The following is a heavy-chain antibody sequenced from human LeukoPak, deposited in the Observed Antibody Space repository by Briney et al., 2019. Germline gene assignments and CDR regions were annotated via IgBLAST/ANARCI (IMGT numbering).Heavy chain of an antibody. V-gene: IGHV3-48*01. CDR2: ISSSSSTI. CDR3: ARGAAGMVY. J-gene: IGHJ4*02. Sequence: GGSLRLSCAASGFTFDDYGMSWVRQAPGKGLEWVSYISSSSSTIYYADSVKGRFTISRDNAKNSLYLQMNSLRAEDTAVYYCARGAAGMVYWGQGTLVTVSS. D-gene: IGHD6-13*01. CDR1: GFTFDDYG.